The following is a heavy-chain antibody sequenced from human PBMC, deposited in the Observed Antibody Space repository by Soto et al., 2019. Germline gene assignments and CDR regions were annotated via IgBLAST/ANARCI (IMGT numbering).Heavy chain of an antibody. CDR2: ISSSGSTI. CDR3: ARARSTYYYDSSGPH. Sequence: GGSLRLSCAASGFTFSDYYVSWIRQAPGKGLEWVSYISSSGSTIYYADSVKGRFTISRDNARNSLYLQMNSLRAEDTAVYYCARARSTYYYDSSGPHWGQGTMVTVSS. J-gene: IGHJ3*01. V-gene: IGHV3-11*01. CDR1: GFTFSDYY. D-gene: IGHD3-22*01.